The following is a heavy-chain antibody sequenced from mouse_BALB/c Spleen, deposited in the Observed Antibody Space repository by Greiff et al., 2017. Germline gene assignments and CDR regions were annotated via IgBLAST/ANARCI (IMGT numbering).Heavy chain of an antibody. CDR2: IFPGTGTT. J-gene: IGHJ2*01. V-gene: IGHV1S132*01. D-gene: IGHD1-2*01. Sequence: QVQLKQSGAELVKPGASVKLSCKTSGYTFTSYWIQWVKQRPGQGLGWIGEIFPGTGTTYYNEKFKGKATLTIDTSSSTAYMQLSSLTSEDSAVYFCARRTGYYGEDDWGQGTTLTVSS. CDR1: GYTFTSYW. CDR3: ARRTGYYGEDD.